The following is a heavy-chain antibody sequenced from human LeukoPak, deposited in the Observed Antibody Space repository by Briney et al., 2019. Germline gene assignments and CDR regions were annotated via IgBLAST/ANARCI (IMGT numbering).Heavy chain of an antibody. CDR1: GSTLTELS. CDR3: ARDGIAVAGTVYYYGMDV. CDR2: INPSGGST. Sequence: ASVKVSCQVSGSTLTELSIHWVRQAPGKGLEWMGIINPSGGSTSYAQKFQGRVTMTRDTSTSTVYMELSSLRSEDTAVYYCARDGIAVAGTVYYYGMDVWGQGTTVTVSS. D-gene: IGHD6-19*01. V-gene: IGHV1-46*01. J-gene: IGHJ6*02.